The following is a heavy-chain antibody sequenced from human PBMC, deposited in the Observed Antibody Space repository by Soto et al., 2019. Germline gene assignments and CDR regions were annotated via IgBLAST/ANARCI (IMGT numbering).Heavy chain of an antibody. CDR1: GFTFSSYA. CDR3: AKARAQYYDFWSGYPVDY. V-gene: IGHV3-23*01. D-gene: IGHD3-3*01. J-gene: IGHJ4*02. Sequence: EVQLLESGGGLVQPGGSLRLSCAASGFTFSSYAMSWVRQAPEKGLEWVSAISGSGGSTYYADSVKGRFTIARDTSKNTLYLQMNSLRAEDTAVYYCAKARAQYYDFWSGYPVDYWGQGTLVTVSS. CDR2: ISGSGGST.